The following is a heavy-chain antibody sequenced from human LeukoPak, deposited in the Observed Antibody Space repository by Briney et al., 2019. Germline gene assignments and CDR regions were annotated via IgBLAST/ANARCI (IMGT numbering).Heavy chain of an antibody. CDR3: ARGRSTSSPFDP. Sequence: ASVKVSCKASGYTFTSYDINWVRQATGQGLEWMGWMNPNSGNTGYAQKFQGRVTMTRNTSISTAYMEQSSLRSEDTAVYYCARGRSTSSPFDPWGQGTLVTVSS. J-gene: IGHJ5*02. CDR1: GYTFTSYD. V-gene: IGHV1-8*01. D-gene: IGHD2-2*01. CDR2: MNPNSGNT.